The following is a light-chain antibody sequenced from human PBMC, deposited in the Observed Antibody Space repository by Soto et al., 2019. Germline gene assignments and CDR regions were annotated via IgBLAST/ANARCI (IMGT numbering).Light chain of an antibody. CDR2: AAS. CDR3: QQSYGTPWT. Sequence: DIQMTQPPSSLSASVGDRVTVTCRASQSITTYLNWYQQKPGKAPKLLIYAASSLQSGVPSRFSGSRSGTDFTLTITSLQPEDFATYICQQSYGTPWTFGQGTKVDIK. V-gene: IGKV1-39*01. J-gene: IGKJ1*01. CDR1: QSITTY.